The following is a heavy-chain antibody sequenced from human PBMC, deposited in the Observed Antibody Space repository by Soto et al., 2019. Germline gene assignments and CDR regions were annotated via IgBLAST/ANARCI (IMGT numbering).Heavy chain of an antibody. CDR1: GFTFSSYG. V-gene: IGHV3-33*01. CDR2: IWYDGSNK. D-gene: IGHD2-2*01. CDR3: VRLRGYCISTSCPLMDAFDI. J-gene: IGHJ3*02. Sequence: VGSLRLSCAASGFTFSSYGMHWVRQAPGKGLEWVAVIWYDGSNKYYADSVKGRFTISRDNSKNTLYLQMNSLRAEDTAVYYCVRLRGYCISTSCPLMDAFDIWGQGTMVTVSS.